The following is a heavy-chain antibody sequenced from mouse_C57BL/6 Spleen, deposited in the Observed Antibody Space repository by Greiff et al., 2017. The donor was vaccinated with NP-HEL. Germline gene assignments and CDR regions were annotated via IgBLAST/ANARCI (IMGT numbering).Heavy chain of an antibody. J-gene: IGHJ2*01. CDR2: IHPNSGST. D-gene: IGHD1-1*02. Sequence: VQLQQPGAELVKPGASVKLSCKASGYTFTSYWMHWVKQRPGQGLEWIGMIHPNSGSTNYNEKFKSKATLTVDKSSSTAYMQLSSLTSEDSAVYYCARSGSLLRGYYFDYWGQGTTLTVSS. V-gene: IGHV1-64*01. CDR1: GYTFTSYW. CDR3: ARSGSLLRGYYFDY.